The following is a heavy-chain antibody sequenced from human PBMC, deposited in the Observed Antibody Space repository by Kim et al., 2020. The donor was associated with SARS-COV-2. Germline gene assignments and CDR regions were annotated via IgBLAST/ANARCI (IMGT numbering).Heavy chain of an antibody. CDR3: ARVYRSTSWNWFDP. Sequence: SETLSLTCAVYGGSFSGYYWSWIRQPPGKGLEWIGEINHSGSTNYNPSLKSRVTISVDTSKNQFSLKLSSVTAADTAVYYCARVYRSTSWNWFDPWGQGTLVTVSS. CDR1: GGSFSGYY. V-gene: IGHV4-34*01. J-gene: IGHJ5*02. CDR2: INHSGST. D-gene: IGHD2-2*01.